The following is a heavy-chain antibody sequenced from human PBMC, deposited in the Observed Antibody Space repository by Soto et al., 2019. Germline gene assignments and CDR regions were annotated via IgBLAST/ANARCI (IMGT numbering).Heavy chain of an antibody. V-gene: IGHV3-23*01. J-gene: IGHJ6*03. CDR1: GFTFGTYA. Sequence: EVQLLESGGGLVQPGGSLRLSCAASGFTFGTYAMKWLRQAPGRGLECVSFISGSGRTTYYADSVKGRITVSRDNSKNTMYLQMNSLRAEDTALYYCAKFRGPSYSYYYMDVWGKGTTVTVSS. CDR2: ISGSGRTT. D-gene: IGHD3-16*01. CDR3: AKFRGPSYSYYYMDV.